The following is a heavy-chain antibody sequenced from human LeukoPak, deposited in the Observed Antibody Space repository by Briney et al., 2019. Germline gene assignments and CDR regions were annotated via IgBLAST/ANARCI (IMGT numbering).Heavy chain of an antibody. CDR1: GFTFSSYS. V-gene: IGHV3-21*01. D-gene: IGHD2-8*02. Sequence: GGSLRLSCAASGFTFSSYSMNWVRQAPGKGLEWVSSISSSSSYIYYADSVKGRFTISRDNAKSSLYLQMNSLRAEDTAVYYCARGPGLKGDYWGQGTLVTVSS. CDR3: ARGPGLKGDY. CDR2: ISSSSSYI. J-gene: IGHJ4*02.